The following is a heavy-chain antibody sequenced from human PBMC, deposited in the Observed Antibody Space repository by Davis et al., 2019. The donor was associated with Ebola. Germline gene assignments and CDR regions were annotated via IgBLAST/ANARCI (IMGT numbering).Heavy chain of an antibody. Sequence: GGSLRLSCAASGFTFSSYWMSWVRQAPGKGLEWVANIKQDGSEKYYVDSVKGRFTISRDNAKNSLYLQMNSLRAEDTAVYYCARGGVEMATISFAFDIWGQGTMVTVSS. V-gene: IGHV3-7*01. D-gene: IGHD5-24*01. CDR1: GFTFSSYW. CDR2: IKQDGSEK. J-gene: IGHJ3*02. CDR3: ARGGVEMATISFAFDI.